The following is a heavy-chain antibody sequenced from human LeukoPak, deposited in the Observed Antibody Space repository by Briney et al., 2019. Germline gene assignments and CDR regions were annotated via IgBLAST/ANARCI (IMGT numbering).Heavy chain of an antibody. J-gene: IGHJ4*02. CDR1: GFTFSSYG. Sequence: GGSLRLSCAASGFTFSSYGMHWVRQAPGKGLVWAAVIWYDGSNKYYADSVKGRFTISRDNSKNTLYLQMNSLRAEDTAVYYCARGYYDSSGYYNDYWGQGTLVTVSS. V-gene: IGHV3-33*01. CDR3: ARGYYDSSGYYNDY. D-gene: IGHD3-22*01. CDR2: IWYDGSNK.